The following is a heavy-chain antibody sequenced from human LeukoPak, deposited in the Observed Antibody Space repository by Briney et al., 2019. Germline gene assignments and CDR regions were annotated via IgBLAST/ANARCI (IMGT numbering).Heavy chain of an antibody. CDR1: GGSISSSSYY. CDR3: ARQSVVVVAATEAWFVY. V-gene: IGHV4-39*01. Sequence: SETLSLTCTVSGGSISSSSYYWGWIRQPPGKGLEWIGSIYYSGSTYYNPSLKSRVTISVDTSKNQFSLKLSSVTAADTAVYYCARQSVVVVAATEAWFVYWGQGTLVTVSS. CDR2: IYYSGST. J-gene: IGHJ4*02. D-gene: IGHD2-15*01.